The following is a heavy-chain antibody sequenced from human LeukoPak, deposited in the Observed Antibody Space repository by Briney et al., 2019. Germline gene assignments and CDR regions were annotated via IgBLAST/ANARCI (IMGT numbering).Heavy chain of an antibody. V-gene: IGHV3-23*01. CDR2: ITTSDGNT. D-gene: IGHD7-27*01. CDR3: AKDGGLWVSAHWGDS. J-gene: IGHJ4*02. CDR1: GFTFSSYT. Sequence: GGSLRLSCAASGFTFSSYTMSWVRQAPGKGLEWVSTITTSDGNTYYADSVKGRFTVSRDNSKNTLFLQMNSLRAEDRAVYYCAKDGGLWVSAHWGDSWGRGTLVTVSS.